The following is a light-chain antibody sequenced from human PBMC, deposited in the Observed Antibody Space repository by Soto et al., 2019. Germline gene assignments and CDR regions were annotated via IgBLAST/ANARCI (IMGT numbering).Light chain of an antibody. CDR2: EVR. Sequence: QSALTQPASVSGSPGQSITISCSGASSDIGPYDYVSWYQHHPGRAPKLLIYEVRHRPSGIPLRFSASKSGNTASLTISGLQAEDEAHYYCSSFTSKSTLIFGGGTQLTVL. J-gene: IGLJ2*01. V-gene: IGLV2-14*01. CDR3: SSFTSKSTLI. CDR1: SSDIGPYDY.